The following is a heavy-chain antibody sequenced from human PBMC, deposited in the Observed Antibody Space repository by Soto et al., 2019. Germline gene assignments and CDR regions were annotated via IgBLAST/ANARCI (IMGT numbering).Heavy chain of an antibody. J-gene: IGHJ6*02. CDR2: INHSGST. CDR3: ARGSYYDSWRGYYTNHYYSGVED. CDR1: GGSFSVYY. D-gene: IGHD3-3*01. Sequence: SETLSLTCAVYGGSFSVYYWSWIRQPPGKGLEWIGEINHSGSTNYNPSLKSRVTISVDTSKNQFSLKLSSVTAADTAVYYCARGSYYDSWRGYYTNHYYSGVEDWGQGTTVTVS. V-gene: IGHV4-34*01.